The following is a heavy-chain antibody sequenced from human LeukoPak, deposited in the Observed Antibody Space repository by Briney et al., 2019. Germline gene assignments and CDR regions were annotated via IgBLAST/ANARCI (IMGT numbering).Heavy chain of an antibody. CDR1: GFIFSNYA. D-gene: IGHD6-13*01. J-gene: IGHJ4*02. Sequence: GGSLRLSCAASGFIFSNYAMSWVRQAPGKGPEWVSGISGGGGGTYYADSVKGRFTISRDNSKNTLYLQMNSLRAEDTAVYYCARFIAAGGTDNWGQGTLVTVSS. CDR2: ISGGGGGT. CDR3: ARFIAAGGTDN. V-gene: IGHV3-23*01.